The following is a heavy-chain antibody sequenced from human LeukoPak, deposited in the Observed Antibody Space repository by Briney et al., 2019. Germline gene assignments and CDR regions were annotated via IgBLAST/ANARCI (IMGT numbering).Heavy chain of an antibody. CDR3: ARDRARRYYYMDV. Sequence: SETLSLTCAVYGGSFSGYYWSWLRQPPGKGLEWIWEINHSGSTNYNPSLKRRVTISVDTSKNTFSLKLSSVTAADTAVYYCARDRARRYYYMDVWGQGTTVTVSS. V-gene: IGHV4-34*01. J-gene: IGHJ6*03. CDR2: INHSGST. CDR1: GGSFSGYY. D-gene: IGHD1-14*01.